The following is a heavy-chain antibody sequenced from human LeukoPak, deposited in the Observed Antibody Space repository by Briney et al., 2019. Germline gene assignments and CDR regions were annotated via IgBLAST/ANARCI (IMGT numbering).Heavy chain of an antibody. J-gene: IGHJ6*03. Sequence: PSEALTLTCTVSVGSISIYYWLCIRQPPGKGREGIVHIYYCGSTNYNPSLKGRVTISVDTSKNQFSLKLSSVTAADTAVYYCARQRPLWFGELFYYYYYMDVWGKGTTVTVSS. CDR2: IYYCGST. CDR3: ARQRPLWFGELFYYYYYMDV. V-gene: IGHV4-59*13. D-gene: IGHD3-10*01. CDR1: VGSISIYY.